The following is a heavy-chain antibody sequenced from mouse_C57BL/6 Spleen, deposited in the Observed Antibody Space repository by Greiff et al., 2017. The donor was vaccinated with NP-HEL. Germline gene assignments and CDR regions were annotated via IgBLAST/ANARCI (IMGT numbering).Heavy chain of an antibody. D-gene: IGHD1-1*01. CDR1: GYTFTSYW. CDR2: IDPSDSYT. CDR3: ASITTVVARSWYFDV. J-gene: IGHJ1*03. Sequence: QVQLQQPGAELVKPGASVKLSCKASGYTFTSYWMQWVKQRPGQGLEWIGEIDPSDSYTNYNQKFKGKATLTVDTSSSTPYMQLSSLTSEDSAVYYCASITTVVARSWYFDVWGTGTTVTVSS. V-gene: IGHV1-50*01.